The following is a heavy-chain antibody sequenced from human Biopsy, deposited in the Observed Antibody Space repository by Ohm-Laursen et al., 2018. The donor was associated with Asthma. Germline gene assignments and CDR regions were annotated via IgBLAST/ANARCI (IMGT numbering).Heavy chain of an antibody. V-gene: IGHV3-30*04. J-gene: IGHJ4*02. CDR2: ISFDGSNK. D-gene: IGHD1-26*01. CDR3: AKDVFPGWEVRRGPDY. CDR1: GFTFRSYA. Sequence: SLRLSCAASGFTFRSYAMHWVRQAPGKGLDWVAVISFDGSNKNYTDSVKGRFTISRDNSRNTLHLQMNSLRAEDTAVYYCAKDVFPGWEVRRGPDYWGQGTLVTVSA.